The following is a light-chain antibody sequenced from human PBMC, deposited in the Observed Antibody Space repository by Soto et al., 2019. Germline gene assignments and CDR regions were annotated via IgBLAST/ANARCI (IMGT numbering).Light chain of an antibody. J-gene: IGLJ2*01. Sequence: QSALTQPPSVSGSPGQSVTISCTGTSSDVGSYNRLSWYQQPPGTAPKLIMYEVNTRPSGVPDRFSGSKSGSTASLTISGLQAEDEADYYCGTWDSSLSAVVFGGGTKLTVL. CDR1: SSDVGSYNR. V-gene: IGLV2-18*02. CDR2: EVN. CDR3: GTWDSSLSAVV.